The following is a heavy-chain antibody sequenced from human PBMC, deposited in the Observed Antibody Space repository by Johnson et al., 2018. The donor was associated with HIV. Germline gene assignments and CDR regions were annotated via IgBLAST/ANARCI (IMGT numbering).Heavy chain of an antibody. D-gene: IGHD2/OR15-2a*01. J-gene: IGHJ3*02. CDR2: IRYDGSNK. CDR3: AGAPGGILPDAFDI. CDR1: GFTLNSFG. V-gene: IGHV3-30*02. Sequence: QVQLVESGGGVVQPGGSLRLSCAASGFTLNSFGMHWVRQAPGKGLEWVAFIRYDGSNKYYADSVKGRFTISRENSKNTLYHQMNSLRAEDTAVYYCAGAPGGILPDAFDIWGQGTMVTVSS.